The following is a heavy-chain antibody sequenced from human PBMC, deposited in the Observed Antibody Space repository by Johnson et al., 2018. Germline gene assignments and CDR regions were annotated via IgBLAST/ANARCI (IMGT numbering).Heavy chain of an antibody. Sequence: QVQLQESGPGLVKPSETLSLKCTVSGGSISSYYWSWIRQSPGKGLEWIAYVYYTGSTHDNPSLQSRVPISVDTSKNQLSLKLNSVTAADTAVYYCARAGMITKDGMDVWGQGTTVIVSS. CDR3: ARAGMITKDGMDV. D-gene: IGHD3-16*01. V-gene: IGHV4-59*01. J-gene: IGHJ6*02. CDR1: GGSISSYY. CDR2: VYYTGST.